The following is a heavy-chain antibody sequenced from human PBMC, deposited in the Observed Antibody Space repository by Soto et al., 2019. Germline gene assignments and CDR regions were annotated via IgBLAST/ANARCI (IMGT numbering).Heavy chain of an antibody. CDR3: AREFAPFGIFTIFVVAPPRYYYYVMDV. Sequence: GGSLRLSCAASGFTFSSYAMHWVRQAPGKGLEWVAVISYDGGNKYYADSVKGRFTISRDNSKNTLYLQMNSLRAEDTAVYYCAREFAPFGIFTIFVVAPPRYYYYVMDVWGRGSTVTVS. D-gene: IGHD3-3*01. V-gene: IGHV3-30-3*01. CDR1: GFTFSSYA. J-gene: IGHJ6*02. CDR2: ISYDGGNK.